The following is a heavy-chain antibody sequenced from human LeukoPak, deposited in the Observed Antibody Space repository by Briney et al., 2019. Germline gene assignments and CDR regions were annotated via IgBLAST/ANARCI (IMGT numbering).Heavy chain of an antibody. V-gene: IGHV1-69*05. CDR2: IIPIFGTA. CDR3: ASGGSSSWNHWFDP. D-gene: IGHD6-13*01. Sequence: GSSVKVSCKASGGTFSSYAISWVRQAPGQGLEWMGGIIPIFGTANYAQKFQGRVTMTTDTSTSTAYMELRSLRSDDTAVYYCASGGSSSWNHWFDPWGQGTLVTVSS. J-gene: IGHJ5*02. CDR1: GGTFSSYA.